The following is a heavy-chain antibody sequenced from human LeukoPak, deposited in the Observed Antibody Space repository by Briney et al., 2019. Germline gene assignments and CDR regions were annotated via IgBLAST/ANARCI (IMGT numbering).Heavy chain of an antibody. CDR1: GGSISSYY. V-gene: IGHV4-59*01. Sequence: SETLSLTCTVSGGSISSYYWRWIRQPPGKGLEWIGYIYYSGSTNYNPSLKSRVTISVDTSKNQFSLKLSSVTAADTAVYYCASIPGYWGQGTLVTVSS. CDR3: ASIPGY. CDR2: IYYSGST. J-gene: IGHJ4*02. D-gene: IGHD2-2*02.